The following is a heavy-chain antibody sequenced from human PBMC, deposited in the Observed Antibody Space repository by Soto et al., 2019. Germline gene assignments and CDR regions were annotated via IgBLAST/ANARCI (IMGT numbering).Heavy chain of an antibody. V-gene: IGHV4-39*01. CDR1: GGSISSSSYY. CDR3: ASRNPVAGSMDV. Sequence: SETLSLTCTVSGGSISSSSYYWGWIRQPPGKGLEWIGSIYYSGSTYYNPSLKSRVTISVDTSKNQFSLKLGSVTAADTAVYYCASRNPVAGSMDVWGQGTTVTVSS. CDR2: IYYSGST. D-gene: IGHD6-19*01. J-gene: IGHJ6*02.